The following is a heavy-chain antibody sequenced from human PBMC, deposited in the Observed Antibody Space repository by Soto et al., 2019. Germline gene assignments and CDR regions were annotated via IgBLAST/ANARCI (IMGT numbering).Heavy chain of an antibody. Sequence: SETLSLTCTVSGGSISSGGYYWSWIRQHPGKGLEWIGYIYYSGSTYYNPSLKSRVTISVDTSKNQFSLKLSSVTAADTAVYYCARSRNERARGYYFDYWGQGTLVTVSS. J-gene: IGHJ4*02. CDR3: ARSRNERARGYYFDY. CDR2: IYYSGST. V-gene: IGHV4-31*03. CDR1: GGSISSGGYY. D-gene: IGHD1-1*01.